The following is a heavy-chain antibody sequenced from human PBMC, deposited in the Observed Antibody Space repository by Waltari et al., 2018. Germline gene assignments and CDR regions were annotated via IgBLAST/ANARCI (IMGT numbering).Heavy chain of an antibody. D-gene: IGHD3-22*01. CDR1: GYTFTSYY. Sequence: QVQLVQSGAEVKKPGASVKVSCKASGYTFTSYYMHWVRQAPGQGLDWIGMINPSGGTTSDAQKFQGRVTMTRDTSTSTVYMELSSLRSEDTAVYYCARDLSITMIVVVKRGGMDVWGQGTTVTVSS. CDR2: INPSGGTT. CDR3: ARDLSITMIVVVKRGGMDV. V-gene: IGHV1-46*01. J-gene: IGHJ6*02.